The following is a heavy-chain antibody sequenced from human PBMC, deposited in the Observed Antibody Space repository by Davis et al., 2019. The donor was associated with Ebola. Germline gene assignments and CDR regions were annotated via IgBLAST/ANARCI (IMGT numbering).Heavy chain of an antibody. CDR3: ARDGGRTFDL. CDR2: IVSTSDTI. Sequence: GESLKISCVASGFAFRSSSMDWVRQTPGKGLEWLAYIVSTSDTIYYADSVEGRFTISRDNAKNAVYLQMNNLRDEDTGVYYCARDGGRTFDLWGQGTTVNVSS. J-gene: IGHJ3*01. V-gene: IGHV3-48*02. CDR1: GFAFRSSS. D-gene: IGHD3-16*01.